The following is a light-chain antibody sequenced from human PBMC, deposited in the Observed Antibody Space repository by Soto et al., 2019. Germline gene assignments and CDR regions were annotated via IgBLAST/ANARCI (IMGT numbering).Light chain of an antibody. CDR2: AAS. Sequence: DIQLTQSPSFLSAYVGDRVAITCRASQDISSHLVWYQQKPGEAPQLLIFAASTLQSGVPSRFSGSGSETEFTLTIDGLQPEDFATYYCQQFSSYPITFGHG. V-gene: IGKV1-9*01. CDR1: QDISSH. CDR3: QQFSSYPIT. J-gene: IGKJ5*01.